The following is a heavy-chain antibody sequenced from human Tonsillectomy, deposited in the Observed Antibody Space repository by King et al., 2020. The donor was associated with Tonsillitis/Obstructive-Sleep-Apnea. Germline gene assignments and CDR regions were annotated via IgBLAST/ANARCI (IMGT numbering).Heavy chain of an antibody. Sequence: VQLQESGPGLVKPSETLSLTCTVSGGSISSYYWSWIRQPPGKGLEWIGYIYYSGSTNYNPPLKSRVTISVDTSTNQFSLKLSSVPAADTAVYYCARTTTVLDYSYYYYMDVWGKGTTVTVSS. D-gene: IGHD4-17*01. V-gene: IGHV4-59*01. J-gene: IGHJ6*03. CDR1: GGSISSYY. CDR2: IYYSGST. CDR3: ARTTTVLDYSYYYYMDV.